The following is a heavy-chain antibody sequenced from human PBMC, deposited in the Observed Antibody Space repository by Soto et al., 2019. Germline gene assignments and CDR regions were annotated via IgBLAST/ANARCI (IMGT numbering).Heavy chain of an antibody. V-gene: IGHV5-10-1*01. D-gene: IGHD3-10*01. Sequence: PGESLQVSCKVSGYRFTSHCSTWVRQMPGKGLEWMGRIDPTDSYINYSPSFRGHVTISSDKSIDTAYLQWSSLKASDTAMYYCARLGYHGSCNSFGNSEYWGQGNLVIVSS. CDR3: ARLGYHGSCNSFGNSEY. J-gene: IGHJ4*02. CDR1: GYRFTSHC. CDR2: IDPTDSYI.